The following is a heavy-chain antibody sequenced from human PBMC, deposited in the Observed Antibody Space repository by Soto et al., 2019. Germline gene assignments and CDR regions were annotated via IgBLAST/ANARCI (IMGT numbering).Heavy chain of an antibody. J-gene: IGHJ6*02. CDR2: IIPILGIA. CDR3: ASRAVAGTGARQYYYYGMDV. Sequence: QVQLVQSGAEVKKPGSSVKVSCKSSGGTFSSYTISWVRQAPGQGLEWMGRIIPILGIANYAQKFQGRVTITADKSTSTAYMELSSLRSEDTAVYYCASRAVAGTGARQYYYYGMDVWGQGTTVTVSS. CDR1: GGTFSSYT. V-gene: IGHV1-69*02. D-gene: IGHD6-19*01.